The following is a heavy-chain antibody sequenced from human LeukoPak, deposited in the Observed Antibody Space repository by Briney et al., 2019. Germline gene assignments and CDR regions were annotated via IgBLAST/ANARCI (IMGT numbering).Heavy chain of an antibody. J-gene: IGHJ5*02. Sequence: GGSLRLSCAASGFTFSGSAMHWVRQASGKGLEWVGRIRSKANSYATAYAASVKGRFTIYRDDSKNTAYLQMNSLKTEDTAVYYCTRRDCSGGSCYPGGRLDPWGQGTLVTVSS. D-gene: IGHD2-15*01. CDR2: IRSKANSYAT. CDR1: GFTFSGSA. CDR3: TRRDCSGGSCYPGGRLDP. V-gene: IGHV3-73*01.